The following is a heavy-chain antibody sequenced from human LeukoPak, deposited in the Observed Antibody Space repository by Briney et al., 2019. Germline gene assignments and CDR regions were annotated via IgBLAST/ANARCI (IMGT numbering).Heavy chain of an antibody. V-gene: IGHV4-34*01. CDR3: ARATGTKVPPGY. Sequence: SETLSLTCAVYGGSFSGYYWSWICQPPGKGLEWIGEINHSGRNNYNPSLKSRVTISVDTSKNQFSLKLSSVTAADTAVYYCARATGTKVPPGYWGQGTLVTVSS. CDR2: INHSGRN. J-gene: IGHJ4*02. CDR1: GGSFSGYY. D-gene: IGHD1-7*01.